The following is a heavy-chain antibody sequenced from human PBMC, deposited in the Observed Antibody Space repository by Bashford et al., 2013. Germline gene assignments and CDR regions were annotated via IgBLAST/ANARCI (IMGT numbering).Heavy chain of an antibody. J-gene: IGHJ4*02. Sequence: VRQAPGKGLEWVAVISYDGSNKYYADSVKGRFTISRDNSKNTLYLQMNSLRAEDTAVYYCARAVVVVNDFDYVGPGNPGHRLL. CDR3: ARAVVVVNDFDY. CDR2: ISYDGSNK. V-gene: IGHV3-30-3*01. D-gene: IGHD2-21*01.